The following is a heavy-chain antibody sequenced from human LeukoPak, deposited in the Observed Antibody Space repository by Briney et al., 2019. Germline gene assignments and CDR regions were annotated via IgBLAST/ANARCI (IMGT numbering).Heavy chain of an antibody. D-gene: IGHD2-15*01. J-gene: IGHJ6*02. CDR1: GYTFTSYG. Sequence: ASVKVSCKASGYTFTSYGISWVRQAPGQGLEWMGWISAYNGNTNYAQKLQGRVTMTTDTSTSTAYMELRSLRSDDTAVYYCARPGYCSGGSCYSVYYYYGMDVWGQGTTVTVSS. V-gene: IGHV1-18*01. CDR2: ISAYNGNT. CDR3: ARPGYCSGGSCYSVYYYYGMDV.